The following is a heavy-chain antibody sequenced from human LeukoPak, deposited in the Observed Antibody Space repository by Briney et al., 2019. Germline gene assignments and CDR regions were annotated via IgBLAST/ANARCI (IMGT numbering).Heavy chain of an antibody. D-gene: IGHD5-12*01. CDR2: IIPILGIV. CDR1: GGTFSSYS. Sequence: SVKVSCKASGGTFSSYSITWVRQAPGQGLEWMGRIIPILGIVSYAQKFQGRVTITADKSTSTAYMELSSLRSEDTAVYYCARAEQIVATIPDAFDIWGQGTMVTVSS. CDR3: ARAEQIVATIPDAFDI. V-gene: IGHV1-69*04. J-gene: IGHJ3*02.